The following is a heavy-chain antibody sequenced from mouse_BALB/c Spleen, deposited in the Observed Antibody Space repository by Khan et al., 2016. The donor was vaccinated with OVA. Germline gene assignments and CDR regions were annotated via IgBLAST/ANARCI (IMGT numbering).Heavy chain of an antibody. Sequence: QVQLKELGPGLVAPSQSLSITCTVSGFSLSRYNIHWVRQPPGKGLEWLGMIWGGGGTDYNSTLKIRLSISKDNSKSQVFLKMNSLQTDDTAIYFCARAYYRYDGYYAMDYWGQGTSVTVSS. V-gene: IGHV2-6-4*01. J-gene: IGHJ4*01. D-gene: IGHD2-14*01. CDR1: GFSLSRYN. CDR2: IWGGGGT. CDR3: ARAYYRYDGYYAMDY.